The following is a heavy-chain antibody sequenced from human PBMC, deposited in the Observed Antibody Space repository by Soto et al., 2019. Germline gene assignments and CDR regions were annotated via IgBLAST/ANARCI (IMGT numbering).Heavy chain of an antibody. CDR1: GFTFSSYW. D-gene: IGHD1-1*01. V-gene: IGHV3-74*01. Sequence: EVQQVESGGGLVQPGGSLRLSCAASGFTFSSYWKHWVRQAPGKGLVWVSRINSDGSSTNYADSVKGRFTISRDNAKNTLSLQMNSLRAEDTAVYDCARSTTGTFDYWGQRTLVTVSS. J-gene: IGHJ4*02. CDR3: ARSTTGTFDY. CDR2: INSDGSST.